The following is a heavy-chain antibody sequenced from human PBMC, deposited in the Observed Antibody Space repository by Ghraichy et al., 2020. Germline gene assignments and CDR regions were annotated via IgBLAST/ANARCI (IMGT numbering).Heavy chain of an antibody. J-gene: IGHJ4*02. D-gene: IGHD2-21*02. V-gene: IGHV3-7*01. Sequence: GESLRLSCAASGFTFRPYMMTWVRQAPGKGLEWVASMKQNVGEEYYVDSVRGRFAISRDNAKNSLFLQMTSLRAEDSGVYYCARDNDFRIDYWGQGTLVTVSS. CDR2: MKQNVGEE. CDR3: ARDNDFRIDY. CDR1: GFTFRPYM.